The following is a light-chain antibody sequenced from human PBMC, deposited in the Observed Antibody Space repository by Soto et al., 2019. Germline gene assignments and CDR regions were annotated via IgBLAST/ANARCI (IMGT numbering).Light chain of an antibody. CDR3: QHYGSSPT. Sequence: EIVPTQSPGTLSLSPGDRGTLSCRASQSVSSSYLAWYQQIPGQPPRLLIYDASSRATGIPDRFSGSGSGTDFTLTISRLEPEDFAVYYCQHYGSSPTFGQGTKV. J-gene: IGKJ1*01. CDR1: QSVSSSY. CDR2: DAS. V-gene: IGKV3-20*01.